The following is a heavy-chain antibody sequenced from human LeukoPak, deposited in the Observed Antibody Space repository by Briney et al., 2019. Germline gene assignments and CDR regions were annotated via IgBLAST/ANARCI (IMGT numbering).Heavy chain of an antibody. J-gene: IGHJ4*02. V-gene: IGHV4-61*01. CDR2: IYYSGST. CDR1: GGSVSSGSYY. D-gene: IGHD3-3*01. Sequence: SETLSLTCTVSGGSVSSGSYYWSWIRQHPGKGLEWIGYIYYSGSTNYNPSLKSRVTISVDTSKNQFSLKLSSVTAADTAVYYCARDIIDFWSGYYDYWGQGTLVTVSS. CDR3: ARDIIDFWSGYYDY.